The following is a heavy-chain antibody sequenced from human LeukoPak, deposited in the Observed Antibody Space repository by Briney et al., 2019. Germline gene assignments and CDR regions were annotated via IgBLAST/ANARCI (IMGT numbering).Heavy chain of an antibody. CDR1: GGSISSYF. V-gene: IGHV4-59*01. J-gene: IGHJ4*02. CDR3: AKASVSTAVLFDS. Sequence: SETLSLTCTVSGGSISSYFWNWIRQPPGQRLQRIGYMSNTGITKYNPALKSRVTISADTSKNQFSLILNSVTTADTAVYYCAKASVSTAVLFDSWGQGTLVAVSS. D-gene: IGHD5/OR15-5a*01. CDR2: MSNTGIT.